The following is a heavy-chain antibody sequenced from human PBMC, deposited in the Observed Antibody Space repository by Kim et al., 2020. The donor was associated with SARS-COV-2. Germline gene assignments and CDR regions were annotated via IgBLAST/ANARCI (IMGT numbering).Heavy chain of an antibody. CDR1: GFTFSSYS. CDR3: ARDLLDYDFWSGYYPSWFDP. CDR2: ISSSSSYI. J-gene: IGHJ5*02. Sequence: GGSLRLSCAASGFTFSSYSMNWVRQAPGKGLEWVSSISSSSSYIYYADSVKGRFTISRDNAKNSLYLQMNSLRAEDTAVYYCARDLLDYDFWSGYYPSWFDPWGQGTLVTVSS. D-gene: IGHD3-3*01. V-gene: IGHV3-21*01.